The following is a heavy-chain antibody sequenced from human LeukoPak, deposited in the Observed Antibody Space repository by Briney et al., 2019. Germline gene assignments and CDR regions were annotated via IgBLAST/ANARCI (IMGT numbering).Heavy chain of an antibody. Sequence: SETLSLTCTVSGYSISSGYYWGWIRQPPGKGLEWIGSIYHSGSTYYNPSLKSRVTISVDTSKNQFSLKLSSVTAADTAVYYCARVPTLLLWFGELPNYFDYWGQGTLVTVSS. CDR1: GYSISSGYY. CDR3: ARVPTLLLWFGELPNYFDY. CDR2: IYHSGST. V-gene: IGHV4-38-2*02. J-gene: IGHJ4*02. D-gene: IGHD3-10*01.